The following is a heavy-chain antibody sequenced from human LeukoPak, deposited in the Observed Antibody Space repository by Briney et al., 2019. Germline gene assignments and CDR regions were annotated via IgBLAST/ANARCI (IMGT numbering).Heavy chain of an antibody. CDR2: IHYDGPEK. D-gene: IGHD2-2*01. CDR1: GFIFSNYG. CDR3: AKDVVGHQWVENY. J-gene: IGHJ4*02. Sequence: GGSLRLSCAASGFIFSNYGMHWVRQAPGKGLEWVAFIHYDGPEKYYGDSVKGRFTISRDNSKNTVYLQMNSLRAEDTAVYYCAKDVVGHQWVENYWGQGTLVTVSS. V-gene: IGHV3-30*02.